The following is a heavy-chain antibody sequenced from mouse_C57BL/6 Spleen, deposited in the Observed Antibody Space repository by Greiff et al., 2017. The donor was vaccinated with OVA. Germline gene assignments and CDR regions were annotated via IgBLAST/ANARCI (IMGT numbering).Heavy chain of an antibody. CDR2: INPNNGGT. D-gene: IGHD1-1*01. J-gene: IGHJ2*01. CDR3: ARSGPNITTVALDY. V-gene: IGHV1-26*01. CDR1: GYTFTDYY. Sequence: EVQLQQSGPELVKPGASVKISCKASGYTFTDYYMNWVKQSHGKSLEWIGDINPNNGGTSYNQKFKGKATLTVDKSSSTAYMELRSLTSEDSAVYYCARSGPNITTVALDYWGQGTTLTVSS.